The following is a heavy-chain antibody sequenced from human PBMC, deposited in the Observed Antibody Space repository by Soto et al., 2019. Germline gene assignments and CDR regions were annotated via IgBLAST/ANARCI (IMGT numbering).Heavy chain of an antibody. D-gene: IGHD3-22*01. Sequence: GESLKISCNGSGYSFTSYWIGWVRQMPGKGLEWMGIIYPGDSDTRYSPSFQGQVTISADKSISTAYLQWSSLKASDTAMYYCARLYYYDSSGYFHNRFDPWGQGTLVTVSS. CDR2: IYPGDSDT. V-gene: IGHV5-51*01. CDR1: GYSFTSYW. CDR3: ARLYYYDSSGYFHNRFDP. J-gene: IGHJ5*02.